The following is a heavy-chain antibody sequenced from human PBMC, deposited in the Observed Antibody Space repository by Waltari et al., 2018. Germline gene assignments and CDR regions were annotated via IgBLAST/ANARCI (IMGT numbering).Heavy chain of an antibody. CDR1: GGTFSSYA. CDR3: ARDRLVATMGHDAFDI. V-gene: IGHV1-69*12. J-gene: IGHJ3*02. Sequence: QVQLVQSGAEVKKPGSSVKVSCKASGGTFSSYAISWVRQAPGQGLEWMGGFIPIFGTANDAQKFQGRVTITADESTSTAYMELSSLRSEDTAVYYCARDRLVATMGHDAFDIWGQGTMVTVSS. CDR2: FIPIFGTA. D-gene: IGHD5-12*01.